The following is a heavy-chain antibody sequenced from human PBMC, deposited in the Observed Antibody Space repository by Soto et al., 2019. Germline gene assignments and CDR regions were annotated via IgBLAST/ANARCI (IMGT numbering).Heavy chain of an antibody. Sequence: QVQLQESGPGLVKPSQTLSLTCTVSGGSISSGGYYWSWIRQHPGKGLEWIGYIYYSGSTYYNPSLKSRVTISVDTSKNQCSLKLSSVTAADTAVYYCARTSSSWATDFDYWGQGTLVTVSS. V-gene: IGHV4-31*03. D-gene: IGHD6-13*01. CDR3: ARTSSSWATDFDY. CDR1: GGSISSGGYY. CDR2: IYYSGST. J-gene: IGHJ4*02.